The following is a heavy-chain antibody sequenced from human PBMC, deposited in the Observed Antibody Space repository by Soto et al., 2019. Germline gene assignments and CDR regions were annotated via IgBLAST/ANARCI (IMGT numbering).Heavy chain of an antibody. CDR3: ARQRGSYLSPFDY. J-gene: IGHJ4*02. CDR2: IYPGDSDN. CDR1: GYSFTNYW. V-gene: IGHV5-51*01. D-gene: IGHD1-26*01. Sequence: EVQLVQPGAEVKKPGESLKISCKGSGYSFTNYWICWVRQMPGKGLEWMGVIYPGDSDNTYSPSFRGQVTISADKSIITGYLQWGSLNASETAMYYCARQRGSYLSPFDYWGQGTLVTVSS.